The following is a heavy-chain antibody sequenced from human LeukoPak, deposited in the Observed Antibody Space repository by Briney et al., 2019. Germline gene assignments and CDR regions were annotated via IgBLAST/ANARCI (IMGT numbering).Heavy chain of an antibody. D-gene: IGHD2-2*01. V-gene: IGHV1-2*02. CDR3: TRGHCSRSGCYEDYYYGMDV. CDR2: INPNSGGT. J-gene: IGHJ6*02. Sequence: GASVKVSCKASGYTFTGYYMHWVRQAPGQGLEWMGWINPNSGGTECAQKFQGRVIMTRDTSISTVYMESSRLRSDDTAVYYCTRGHCSRSGCYEDYYYGMDVWGQGTTVTVSS. CDR1: GYTFTGYY.